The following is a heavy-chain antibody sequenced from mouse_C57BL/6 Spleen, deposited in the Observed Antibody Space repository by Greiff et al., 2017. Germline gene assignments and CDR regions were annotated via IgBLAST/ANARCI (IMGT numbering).Heavy chain of an antibody. V-gene: IGHV1-52*01. J-gene: IGHJ1*03. CDR2: IDPSDSET. CDR3: ARCKGGLWYFDV. Sequence: QVQLQQPGAELVRPGSSVKLSCKASGYTFTSYWMHWVKRRPIQGLEWIGNIDPSDSETHYNQKFKDKATLTVDKSSSTAYMQLSSLTSEDSAVYYCARCKGGLWYFDVWGTGTTVTVSS. D-gene: IGHD1-3*01. CDR1: GYTFTSYW.